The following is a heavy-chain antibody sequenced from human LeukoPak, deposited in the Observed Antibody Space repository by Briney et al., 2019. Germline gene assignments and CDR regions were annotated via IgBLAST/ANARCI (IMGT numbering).Heavy chain of an antibody. CDR3: ATSLTRFDY. CDR2: IDGGGNAI. CDR1: GLTFSTTP. D-gene: IGHD1-1*01. Sequence: GGSLRLSCAASGLTFSTTPMNWVRQAPGMGLEWTSYIDGGGNAIYYADSVEGRFTISRDNAKNSLYLQMNSLRAEDTAVYYCATSLTRFDYWGQGTLVTVSS. V-gene: IGHV3-48*01. J-gene: IGHJ4*02.